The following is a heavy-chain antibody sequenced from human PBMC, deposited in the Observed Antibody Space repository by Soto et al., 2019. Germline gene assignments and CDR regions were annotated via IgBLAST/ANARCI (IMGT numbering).Heavy chain of an antibody. CDR1: GGSISSGDYY. J-gene: IGHJ6*02. V-gene: IGHV4-30-4*01. CDR2: IYYSGST. Sequence: PSETLSLTCTVSGGSISSGDYYWSWIRQPPGKGLEWIGYIYYSGSTYYNPSLKSRVSISIDTSKNQFSLKLSSVTAADTAVYYCARGKAFPVGGMDVWGQGTTVTVSS. CDR3: ARGKAFPVGGMDV.